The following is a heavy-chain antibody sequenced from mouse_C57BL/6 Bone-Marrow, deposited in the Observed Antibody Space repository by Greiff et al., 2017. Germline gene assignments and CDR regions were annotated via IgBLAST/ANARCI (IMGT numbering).Heavy chain of an antibody. J-gene: IGHJ2*01. CDR1: GFSFNTYA. V-gene: IGHV10-1*01. D-gene: IGHD1-1*02. Sequence: DVKLVESGGGLVQPKGSLKLSCAASGFSFNTYAMHWVRQAPGKGLEWVARIRSKSNNYATDYAESVKDRFTISRDESESMLYLQMNNLKTEDTAMYYCVRGVAYWGQGTTLTVSS. CDR2: IRSKSNNYAT. CDR3: VRGVAY.